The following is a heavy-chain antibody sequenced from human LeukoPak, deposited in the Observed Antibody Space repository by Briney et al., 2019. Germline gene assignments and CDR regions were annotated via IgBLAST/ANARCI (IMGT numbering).Heavy chain of an antibody. J-gene: IGHJ4*02. D-gene: IGHD6-19*01. CDR3: ARQGLRQWPIDY. V-gene: IGHV4-59*08. Sequence: SETLSLTCTVSGGSISSYYWSWIRQPPGKGLEWIGYIYYSGSTNYNPSLKSRVTISVDTSKNQFSLKLSSVTAADTAVYYCARQGLRQWPIDYWGQGTLVTVSS. CDR2: IYYSGST. CDR1: GGSISSYY.